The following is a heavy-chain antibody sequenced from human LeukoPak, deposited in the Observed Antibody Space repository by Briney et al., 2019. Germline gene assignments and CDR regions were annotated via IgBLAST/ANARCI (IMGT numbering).Heavy chain of an antibody. CDR1: GYTFTSYG. Sequence: SVKVSCKASGYTFTSYGISWVRPAPGQGLEWMGGIIPIFGTANYAQKFQGRVTITADESTSTAYMELSSLRSEDTAVNYCARAYCGGDCYPVTYYYYMDVWGKGTTVTVSS. D-gene: IGHD2-21*01. CDR2: IIPIFGTA. CDR3: ARAYCGGDCYPVTYYYYMDV. J-gene: IGHJ6*03. V-gene: IGHV1-69*13.